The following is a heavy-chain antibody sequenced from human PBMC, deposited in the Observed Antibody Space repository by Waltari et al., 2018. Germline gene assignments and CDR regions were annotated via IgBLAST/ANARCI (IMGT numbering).Heavy chain of an antibody. CDR3: AKGGKVLFLEPVDF. CDR1: GYTFTDYY. Sequence: QVQLVQSGAEVKKPGASVKVSCKASGYTFTDYYMHWVRQAPGQGLEWMGWINPDSGDKRFAQRFQGRVTMTRDASMSTAYMELSRLKSDDTAVYYCAKGGKVLFLEPVDFWGQGTLVIVSS. CDR2: INPDSGDK. D-gene: IGHD1-1*01. J-gene: IGHJ4*02. V-gene: IGHV1-2*02.